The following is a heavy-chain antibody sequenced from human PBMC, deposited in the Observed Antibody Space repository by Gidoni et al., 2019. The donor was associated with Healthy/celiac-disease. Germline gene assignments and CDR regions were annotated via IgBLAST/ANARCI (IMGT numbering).Heavy chain of an antibody. CDR2: IYYSGST. CDR3: ARDEDLLGLIGY. Sequence: QLQLQESGPGLVKPSETLSLTCTVSGGSISSSSYYWGWIRQPPGKGLEWIGSIYYSGSTYYNPSLKSRVTISVDTSKNQFSLKLSSVTAADTAVYYCARDEDLLGLIGYWGQGTLVTVSS. V-gene: IGHV4-39*02. J-gene: IGHJ4*02. CDR1: GGSISSSSYY.